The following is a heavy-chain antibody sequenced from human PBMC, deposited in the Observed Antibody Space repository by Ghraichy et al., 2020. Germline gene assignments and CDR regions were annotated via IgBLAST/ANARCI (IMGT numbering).Heavy chain of an antibody. J-gene: IGHJ4*02. D-gene: IGHD2-15*01. CDR3: ARTNPKIGRRQARYYFDY. V-gene: IGHV4-34*01. CDR2: INHSGST. CDR1: GGSFSGYY. Sequence: SETLSLTCAVYGGSFSGYYWSWIRQPPGKGLEWIGEINHSGSTNYNPSLKSRVTISVDTSKNQFSLKLSSVTAADTAVYYCARTNPKIGRRQARYYFDYWGQGTLVTVSS.